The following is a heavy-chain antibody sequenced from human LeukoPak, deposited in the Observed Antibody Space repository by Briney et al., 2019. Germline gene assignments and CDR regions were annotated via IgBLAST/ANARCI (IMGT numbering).Heavy chain of an antibody. CDR1: GGSISSYY. CDR3: ARLASGSYLFDP. D-gene: IGHD1-26*01. V-gene: IGHV4-59*08. CDR2: IYYSGSN. Sequence: SETLSLTCTVSGGSISSYYWSWIRQPPGKGLEWIGYIYYSGSNNYNPSLKSRVTISVDTSKNQFSLKLSSVTAADTAVYYCARLASGSYLFDPWGQGTLVTVSS. J-gene: IGHJ5*02.